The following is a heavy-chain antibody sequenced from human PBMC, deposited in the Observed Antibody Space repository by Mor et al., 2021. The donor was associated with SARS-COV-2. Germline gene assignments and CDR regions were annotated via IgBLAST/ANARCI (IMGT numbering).Heavy chain of an antibody. J-gene: IGHJ2*01. Sequence: GRGLEWIGYTSASGSADYNPSLKGRVSILADTSGNQLTLQLTSLTAADTAVYYCARDPAWGYFDLWGRGALVTVSS. V-gene: IGHV4-31*02. CDR3: ARDPAWGYFDL. CDR2: TSASGSA. D-gene: IGHD7-27*01.